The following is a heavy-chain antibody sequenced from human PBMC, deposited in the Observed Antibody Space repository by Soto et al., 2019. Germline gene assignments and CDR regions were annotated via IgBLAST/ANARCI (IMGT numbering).Heavy chain of an antibody. Sequence: PSETLSLTCTVSGGSISSGDYYWSWIRQPPGKGLEWIGYIYYSGSTYYNPSLKGRVTISVDTSKNQFSLKLSSVTAADTAVYYCARGIGKYYDFWSGYYDYYYGMDVWGQGTTVTVSS. CDR3: ARGIGKYYDFWSGYYDYYYGMDV. D-gene: IGHD3-3*01. CDR2: IYYSGST. V-gene: IGHV4-30-4*01. J-gene: IGHJ6*02. CDR1: GGSISSGDYY.